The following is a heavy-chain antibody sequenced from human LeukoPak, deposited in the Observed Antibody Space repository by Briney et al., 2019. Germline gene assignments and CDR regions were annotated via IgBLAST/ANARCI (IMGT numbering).Heavy chain of an antibody. CDR3: ARDFFDSSGHYYDAF. V-gene: IGHV3-21*01. D-gene: IGHD6-19*01. J-gene: IGHJ4*02. CDR2: ISGSSDLI. CDR1: GFIFSSYT. Sequence: GGSLRLSCVASGFIFSSYTMNWVRQAPGKGLEWVSAISGSSDLIHYADSLKGRFTISRDSAKNSLYLQMNSLTAEDTAVYYCARDFFDSSGHYYDAFWGQGTLVTVSS.